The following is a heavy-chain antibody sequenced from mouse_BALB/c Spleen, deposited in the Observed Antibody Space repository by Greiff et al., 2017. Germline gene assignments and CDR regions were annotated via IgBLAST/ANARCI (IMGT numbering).Heavy chain of an antibody. CDR2: IYPGSGST. D-gene: IGHD2-3*01. Sequence: VQLQQSGAELVRPGSSVKLSCKASGYNFTSYWINWVKLRPGQGLEWIGDIYPGSGSTNYNEKFKSKATLTVDTSSSTAYMQLSSLASEDSALYYCARKNGWAMDYWGQGTSVTVSS. J-gene: IGHJ4*01. CDR1: GYNFTSYW. CDR3: ARKNGWAMDY. V-gene: IGHV1-55*01.